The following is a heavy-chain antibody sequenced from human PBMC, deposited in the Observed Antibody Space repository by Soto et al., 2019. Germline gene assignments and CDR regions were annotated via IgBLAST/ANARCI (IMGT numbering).Heavy chain of an antibody. CDR1: GGSISNYF. CDR3: ARGGQDFWSGPFDY. D-gene: IGHD3-3*01. Sequence: KPSETLSLTCTASGGSISNYFCNWIRQPAGKGLEWIGRIDNSGSTNYNPSLKSRVTMSADTSRNQFSLKLNSVTAADTAVYYCARGGQDFWSGPFDYWGQGAQVTVSS. CDR2: IDNSGST. V-gene: IGHV4-4*07. J-gene: IGHJ4*02.